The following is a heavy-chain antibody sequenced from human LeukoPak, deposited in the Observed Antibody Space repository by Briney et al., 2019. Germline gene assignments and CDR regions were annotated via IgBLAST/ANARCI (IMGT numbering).Heavy chain of an antibody. V-gene: IGHV3-23*01. CDR3: AKDLKSVSFPYVTDY. Sequence: GGSLRLSCAASGFTFSSYAMSWVRQAPGKGLEWVSAISGSGGSTYYADSVKGRFTISRDNSKNTLYLQMNSLRAEDTAVYYCAKDLKSVSFPYVTDYWGQGTLVTVSS. D-gene: IGHD3-16*02. J-gene: IGHJ4*02. CDR1: GFTFSSYA. CDR2: ISGSGGST.